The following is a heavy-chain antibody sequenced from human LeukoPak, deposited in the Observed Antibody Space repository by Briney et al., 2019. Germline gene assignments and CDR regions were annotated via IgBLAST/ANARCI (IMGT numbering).Heavy chain of an antibody. V-gene: IGHV4-34*01. J-gene: IGHJ4*02. CDR2: INHSGTT. CDR1: GASFSGSY. Sequence: SETLSLTCAVYGASFSGSYWSWIRQPPGKGLEWIGEINHSGTTNYNPSLKSRVTISVDTSKNQFSLKLSSVTAADTAVYYCARQCSGGSCSLEWGQGTLVTVSS. CDR3: ARQCSGGSCSLE. D-gene: IGHD2-15*01.